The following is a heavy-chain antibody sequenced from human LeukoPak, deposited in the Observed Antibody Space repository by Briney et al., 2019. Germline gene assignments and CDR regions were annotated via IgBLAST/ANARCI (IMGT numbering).Heavy chain of an antibody. CDR1: GFTFRTYW. Sequence: GGSLRLSCAASGFTFRTYWMHWVRQAPGKGLVWVSHIKSDGSVTTYADSVKGRFTISRDNAKNTLYLQMNSLRAEDTAVYYCAWGFSYNHFDYWGQGTLVTVSS. CDR2: IKSDGSVT. D-gene: IGHD5-24*01. V-gene: IGHV3-74*01. CDR3: AWGFSYNHFDY. J-gene: IGHJ4*02.